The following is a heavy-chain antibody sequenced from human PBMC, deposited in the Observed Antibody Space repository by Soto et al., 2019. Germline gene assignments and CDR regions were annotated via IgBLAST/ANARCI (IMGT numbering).Heavy chain of an antibody. CDR3: ARGRTVRNYADDSSDYFYFFDY. V-gene: IGHV4-59*01. J-gene: IGHJ4*02. CDR2: VYYTGST. D-gene: IGHD3-22*01. CDR1: GDSISTFY. Sequence: SETLSLTCTVSGDSISTFYWGWMRQSPGKELEWIGYVYYTGSTNYNPSLKSRVTISVDRSKNQFSLKLTSANAADTAVYYCARGRTVRNYADDSSDYFYFFDYWGQGTHVTSPQ.